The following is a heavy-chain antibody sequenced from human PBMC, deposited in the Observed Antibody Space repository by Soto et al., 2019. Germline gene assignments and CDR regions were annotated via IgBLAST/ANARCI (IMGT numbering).Heavy chain of an antibody. CDR1: GFTFSSYA. Sequence: TGGSLRLSCAASGFTFSSYAMSWVRQAPGKGLEWVSAISGSGGSTYYADSVKGRFTISRDNSKNTLYLQMNSLRAEDTAVYYCAKAVGYSSSWYKIGAFDIWGQGTMVTVSS. CDR2: ISGSGGST. D-gene: IGHD6-13*01. CDR3: AKAVGYSSSWYKIGAFDI. V-gene: IGHV3-23*01. J-gene: IGHJ3*02.